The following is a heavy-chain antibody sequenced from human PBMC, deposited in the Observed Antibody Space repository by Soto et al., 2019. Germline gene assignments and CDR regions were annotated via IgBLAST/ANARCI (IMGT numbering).Heavy chain of an antibody. Sequence: QMQLQESGPGLVKPSQTLSLTCTVSGGSISSGGYYWSWIRQHPGKGLEWIGYIYYSGSTYYNPSLKSRVTISVDTSKNQFSLKLSSVTAADTAVYYCARSDYDFWSGTGWYFDLWGRGTLVTVSS. CDR2: IYYSGST. CDR3: ARSDYDFWSGTGWYFDL. D-gene: IGHD3-3*01. J-gene: IGHJ2*01. CDR1: GGSISSGGYY. V-gene: IGHV4-31*03.